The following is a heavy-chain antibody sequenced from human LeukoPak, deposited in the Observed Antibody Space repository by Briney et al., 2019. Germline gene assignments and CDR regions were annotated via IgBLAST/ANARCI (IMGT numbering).Heavy chain of an antibody. V-gene: IGHV2-5*02. Sequence: SGPTLVNPTQTLTLTCTFSGFSLSTSGVGVGWIRQPPGKAPEWLAFIYWDDDKRYSPSLKSRLTITKDTSKNQVVLTMANMDPVDTATYYCAHSEDYYGSVDAFDVWGQGTVVTVSS. CDR2: IYWDDDK. CDR3: AHSEDYYGSVDAFDV. D-gene: IGHD3-10*01. CDR1: GFSLSTSGVG. J-gene: IGHJ3*01.